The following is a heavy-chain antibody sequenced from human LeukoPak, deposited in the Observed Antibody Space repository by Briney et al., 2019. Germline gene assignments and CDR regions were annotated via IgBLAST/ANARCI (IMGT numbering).Heavy chain of an antibody. CDR2: IYYSGST. CDR1: GGSISSGDYY. J-gene: IGHJ5*02. D-gene: IGHD1-26*01. CDR3: ARAPGATDLGGWFDP. Sequence: SQTLSLTCTVSGGSISSGDYYWSWIRQPPGKGLEWIGYIYYSGSTYYNPSLKSRVTISVDTSKNQFSLKLSSVTAADTAVCYCARAPGATDLGGWFDPWGQGTLVTVSS. V-gene: IGHV4-30-4*01.